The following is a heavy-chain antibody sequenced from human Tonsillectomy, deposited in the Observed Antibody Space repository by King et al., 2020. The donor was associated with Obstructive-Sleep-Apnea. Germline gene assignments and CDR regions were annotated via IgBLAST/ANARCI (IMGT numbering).Heavy chain of an antibody. CDR1: GYTFTNYY. CDR3: ARNEDNYYVSRSGPRDGMDV. J-gene: IGHJ6*02. V-gene: IGHV1-46*01. CDR2: INPSGGST. Sequence: QLVQSGAEVKKPGASVRVSCKASGYTFTNYYMHWVRQAPGQGLEWMGRINPSGGSTNYAQKFQGRVTMTRDTSTSTVYMELRSLRSEDTAVYYCARNEDNYYVSRSGPRDGMDVWGQGTTVTVSS. D-gene: IGHD3-22*01.